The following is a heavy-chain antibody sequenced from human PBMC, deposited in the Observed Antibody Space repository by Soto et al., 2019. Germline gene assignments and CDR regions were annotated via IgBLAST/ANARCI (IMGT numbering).Heavy chain of an antibody. CDR1: GGTISSWY. J-gene: IGHJ4*02. V-gene: IGHV4-59*08. CDR2: IYYSGST. D-gene: IGHD1-26*01. CDR3: ARRYGSAIDY. Sequence: QVQLQESGQGLVKPSDTLSLTCTVSGGTISSWYWSWIRQPPGKGLEWIGYIYYSGSTNCNPSLKSRVTISVDTSKNQFSLKLSSVTAADTAVYYCARRYGSAIDYWGQGTLVTVSS.